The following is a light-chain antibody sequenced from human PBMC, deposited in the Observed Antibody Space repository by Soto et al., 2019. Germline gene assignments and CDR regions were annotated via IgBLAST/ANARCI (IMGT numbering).Light chain of an antibody. J-gene: IGLJ1*01. CDR2: DVI. V-gene: IGLV2-14*03. CDR1: SSDIGGYNY. CDR3: SSYISTSTLV. Sequence: QSVLTQPASVSGSPGQSLTISCTGTSSDIGGYNYVSWYQQHPGKAPKLMIYDVITRPSGVSNRFSGSKSGNTASLTISGLQAEDEADYYCSSYISTSTLVFGTGTKLTV.